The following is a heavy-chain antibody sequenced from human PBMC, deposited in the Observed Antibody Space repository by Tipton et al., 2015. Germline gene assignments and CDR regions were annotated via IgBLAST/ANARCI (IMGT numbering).Heavy chain of an antibody. V-gene: IGHV4-4*07. CDR2: IYTSGST. Sequence: TLSLTCTVSGGSISSYYWSWIRQPAGKGLEWIGRIYTSGSTNYNPSLKSRVTMSVGTSKNQFSLKLSSVTAADTAVYYCARDKDYYDSSGYYRLYYFDYWGQGTLVTVSS. J-gene: IGHJ4*02. CDR3: ARDKDYYDSSGYYRLYYFDY. D-gene: IGHD3-22*01. CDR1: GGSISSYY.